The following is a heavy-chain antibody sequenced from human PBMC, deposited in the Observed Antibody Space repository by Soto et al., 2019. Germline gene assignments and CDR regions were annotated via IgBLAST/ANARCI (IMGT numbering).Heavy chain of an antibody. CDR3: ARDFKAPNDAWAFDY. CDR2: IYHGGTT. V-gene: IGHV4-4*02. J-gene: IGHJ4*02. Sequence: SETLSLTCAVSGASISSSDWWNWVRQPPGKGLEWIGEIYHGGTTIYNPSLNSRVTISIDESKNHFSLKLTSVTAADTAVYYCARDFKAPNDAWAFDYWGQGTLVTVS. CDR1: GASISSSDW. D-gene: IGHD3-16*01.